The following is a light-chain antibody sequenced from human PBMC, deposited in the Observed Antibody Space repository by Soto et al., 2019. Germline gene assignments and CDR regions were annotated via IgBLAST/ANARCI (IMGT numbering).Light chain of an antibody. CDR2: EVN. CDR3: CSYAGNQTVV. J-gene: IGLJ2*01. V-gene: IGLV2-23*02. CDR1: RSNVESYNF. Sequence: QSALTQPASVSGSPGQSVTISCTGTRSNVESYNFVSWYQQYPGKAPKYLIYEVNQRPSWISDRFSVSKSGKTASLTISGLQSDYEAYYYCCSYAGNQTVVFGGGTKLTVL.